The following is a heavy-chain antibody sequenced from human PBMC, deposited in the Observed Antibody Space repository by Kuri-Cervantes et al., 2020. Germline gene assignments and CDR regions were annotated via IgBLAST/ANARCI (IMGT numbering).Heavy chain of an antibody. V-gene: IGHV1-2*04. Sequence: ASVKVSCKASGYSFSSYYIHWVRQAPGQGLEWMGWFNPSSGGKHHVQKFQGWVTMTRDTSISTAYMELSRLRSDDTAVYYCARGYCSSTSCYNWFDPWGQGTLVTVSS. J-gene: IGHJ5*02. D-gene: IGHD2-2*01. CDR1: GYSFSSYY. CDR3: ARGYCSSTSCYNWFDP. CDR2: FNPSSGGK.